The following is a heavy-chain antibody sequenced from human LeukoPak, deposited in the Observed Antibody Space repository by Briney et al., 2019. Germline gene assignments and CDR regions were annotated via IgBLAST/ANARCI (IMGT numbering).Heavy chain of an antibody. CDR3: TRQGKKVTNDY. Sequence: GGSLRLSCAASGFTFSSYWMHWVGQVPGKGLVWVSRINGVGTSTSYEDSVKGRFPITRDSAENTLYLQMNRLRAEDTAVYYCTRQGKKVTNDYWGQGTLVTVSS. D-gene: IGHD4-17*01. CDR2: INGVGTST. CDR1: GFTFSSYW. J-gene: IGHJ4*02. V-gene: IGHV3-74*01.